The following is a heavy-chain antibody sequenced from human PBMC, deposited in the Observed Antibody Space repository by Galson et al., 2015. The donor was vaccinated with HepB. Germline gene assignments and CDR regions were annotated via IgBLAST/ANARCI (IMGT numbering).Heavy chain of an antibody. Sequence: SLRLSCAASGFTFNTYSMNWVRQAPGKGLEWISYISSSGTIIHYADSVKGRFTISRDNAKNSLYLQMNSLKAEDTALYYCAKDRDDDNSYYYYMDVWGNGTTVTVSS. CDR2: ISSSGTII. D-gene: IGHD3-9*01. V-gene: IGHV3-48*01. CDR3: AKDRDDDNSYYYYMDV. CDR1: GFTFNTYS. J-gene: IGHJ6*03.